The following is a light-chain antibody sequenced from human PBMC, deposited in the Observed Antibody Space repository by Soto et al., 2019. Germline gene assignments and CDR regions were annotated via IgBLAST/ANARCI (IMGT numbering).Light chain of an antibody. CDR3: QHYSTWLWT. CDR1: QSVDSK. J-gene: IGKJ1*01. V-gene: IGKV3-15*01. Sequence: EIAMTQSPATLSVSPGERATLSCRASQSVDSKLSWYQQKPGQGPRLLIYGASNRATGIPARFSGSGSGTEFTLPLSRLQSEDFSVYYCQHYSTWLWTFGQGTQVEIK. CDR2: GAS.